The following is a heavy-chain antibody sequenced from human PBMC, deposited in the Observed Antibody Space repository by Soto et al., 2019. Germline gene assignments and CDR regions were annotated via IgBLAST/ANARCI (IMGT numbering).Heavy chain of an antibody. CDR2: IWYDGSNK. CDR3: AREIAGTRGFDY. CDR1: GFTFSSYG. J-gene: IGHJ4*02. Sequence: QVQLVESGGGVVQPGRSLRLSCAASGFTFSSYGMHWVRQAPGKGLEWVAVIWYDGSNKYYADSVKGRFTISGDNSKNTLYLQMNSLRAEDTAVYYCAREIAGTRGFDYWGQGTLVTVSS. V-gene: IGHV3-33*01. D-gene: IGHD1-20*01.